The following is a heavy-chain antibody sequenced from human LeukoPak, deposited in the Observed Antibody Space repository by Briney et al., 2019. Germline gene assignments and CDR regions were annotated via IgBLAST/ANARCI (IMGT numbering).Heavy chain of an antibody. CDR1: GFTFSSYA. D-gene: IGHD3-22*01. J-gene: IGHJ4*02. V-gene: IGHV3-30*04. CDR2: ISYDGSNK. Sequence: WGSLRLSCAASGFTFSSYAMHWVRQAPGKGLEWVAVISYDGSNKYYADSVKGRFTISRDNSKNTLYLQMNSLRAEDTAVYYCAKHSSGYYSPGPVDYWGQGTLVTVSS. CDR3: AKHSSGYYSPGPVDY.